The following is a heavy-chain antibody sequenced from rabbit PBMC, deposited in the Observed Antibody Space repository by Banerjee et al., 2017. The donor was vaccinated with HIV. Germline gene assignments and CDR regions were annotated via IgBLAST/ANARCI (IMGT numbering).Heavy chain of an antibody. CDR3: ARGLAGAAGYAYANYFTL. J-gene: IGHJ4*01. D-gene: IGHD6-1*01. V-gene: IGHV1S45*01. Sequence: QEQLVESGGGLVQPEGSLTLTCTASGFSFSSSYYMCWVRQAPGKGLEWIGCIYAGSSGSTYYASWAKGRFTISKTSSTTVTLQMTSLTAADTATYFCARGLAGAAGYAYANYFTLWGPGTLVTVS. CDR2: IYAGSSGST. CDR1: GFSFSSSYY.